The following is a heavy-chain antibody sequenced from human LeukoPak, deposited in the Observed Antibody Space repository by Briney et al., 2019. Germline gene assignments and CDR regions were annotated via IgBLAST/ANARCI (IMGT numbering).Heavy chain of an antibody. Sequence: GGSLRLSCVASRLTFSSYWMTWVRQAPGKGLEWVANIKEDGSDKYYVESVKGRFTISRDNAKNSLYLQMNSLRDDDTAVYYCARAAGGTSRDYWGQGTLVTVSS. CDR2: IKEDGSDK. V-gene: IGHV3-7*01. CDR3: ARAAGGTSRDY. J-gene: IGHJ4*02. CDR1: RLTFSSYW. D-gene: IGHD1-26*01.